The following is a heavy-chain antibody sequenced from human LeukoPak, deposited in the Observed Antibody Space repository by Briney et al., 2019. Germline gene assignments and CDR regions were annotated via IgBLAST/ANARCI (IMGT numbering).Heavy chain of an antibody. CDR3: AREGGLYGSGSYHWFDP. Sequence: SQTLSLTCAISGDSVSSNSAAWNWIRQSPSRGLEWLGRTYYRSKWDSDYAVSVKSRITINPDTSKNQFSLQLNSVTPEDTAVYYCAREGGLYGSGSYHWFDPWGQGTLVTVSS. CDR2: TYYRSKWDS. V-gene: IGHV6-1*01. CDR1: GDSVSSNSAA. J-gene: IGHJ5*02. D-gene: IGHD3-10*01.